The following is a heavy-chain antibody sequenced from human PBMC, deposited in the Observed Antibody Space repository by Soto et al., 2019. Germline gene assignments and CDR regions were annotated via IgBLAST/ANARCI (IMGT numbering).Heavy chain of an antibody. D-gene: IGHD1-1*01. Sequence: AIGGRRHTNGQGLEWMGGIIPIFGTANYAQKFQGRVTMTEDTSTDTAYMELSSLRSEDTAVYYCATGSGTTTDACDIWGQGTMVTVSS. CDR3: ATGSGTTTDACDI. CDR1: A. CDR2: IIPIFGTA. V-gene: IGHV1-69*06. J-gene: IGHJ3*02.